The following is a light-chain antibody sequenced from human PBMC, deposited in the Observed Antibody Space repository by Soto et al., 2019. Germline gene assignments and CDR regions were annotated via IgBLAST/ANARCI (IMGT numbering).Light chain of an antibody. CDR2: DAS. Sequence: ENVLTQSPATLSLSPGERATLSCRASQSVSSYLAWYQQKPGQAPRLLIYDASNRATGISARFSGSGSGTDFTLTINSLEPEDFAVYYCPQRSDWPWTFGQGTKVEIK. CDR1: QSVSSY. CDR3: PQRSDWPWT. V-gene: IGKV3-11*01. J-gene: IGKJ1*01.